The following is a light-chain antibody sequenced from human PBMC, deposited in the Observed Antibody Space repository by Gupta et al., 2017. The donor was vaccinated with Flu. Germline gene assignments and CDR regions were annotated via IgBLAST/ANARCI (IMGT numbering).Light chain of an antibody. CDR2: DVT. J-gene: IGLJ1*01. V-gene: IGLV2-11*01. CDR1: STDVGGSNR. Sequence: SAPPQPLSVPGSPLQSVTISCTGSSTDVGGSNRVSWYQQRPGKAPTLILYDVTERPSGVPDRFSGSKSGNTASLTISGLQAEDEADYYCTSHAGRVNWVFGTGTKVTVL. CDR3: TSHAGRVNWV.